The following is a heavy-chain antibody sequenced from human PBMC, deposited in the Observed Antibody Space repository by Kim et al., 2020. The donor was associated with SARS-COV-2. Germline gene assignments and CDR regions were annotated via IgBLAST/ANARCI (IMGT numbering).Heavy chain of an antibody. D-gene: IGHD1-26*01. J-gene: IGHJ4*02. CDR1: GGSISSYY. CDR3: ARVGVGAMDY. V-gene: IGHV4-59*08. Sequence: SETLSLTCTASGGSISSYYWSWIRQPPGKGLEWIGYIYYSGSTNYNPSLKSRVTMSVDTSKNQFSLKLSSVTAADTAVYYCARVGVGAMDYLGQGTLVTVSS. CDR2: IYYSGST.